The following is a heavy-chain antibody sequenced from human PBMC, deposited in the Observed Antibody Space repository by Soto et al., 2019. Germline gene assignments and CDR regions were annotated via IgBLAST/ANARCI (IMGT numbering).Heavy chain of an antibody. CDR2: MYYSGST. D-gene: IGHD2-15*01. Sequence: PSETLSLTCTVSGGSITSYYWSWIRQPPGKGLEWIGYMYYSGSTNYNPSLKSRVTISVDRSKNQFSLKLSSVTAADTAVYYCARGQVVAAQHWGQGTLVTVSS. J-gene: IGHJ4*02. CDR3: ARGQVVAAQH. V-gene: IGHV4-59*12. CDR1: GGSITSYY.